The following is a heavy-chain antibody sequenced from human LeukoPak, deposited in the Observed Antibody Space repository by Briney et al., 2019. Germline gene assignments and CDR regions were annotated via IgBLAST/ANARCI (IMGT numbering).Heavy chain of an antibody. CDR2: IYYSGST. J-gene: IGHJ4*02. CDR1: GFTFSSYSMN. CDR3: ARHSLDSSGYYLYYFDY. Sequence: RSGGSLRLSCAASGFTFSSYSMNWVRQPPGKGLEWIGSIYYSGSTYYNPSLKSRVTISVDTSKNQFSLKLSSVTAADTAVYYCARHSLDSSGYYLYYFDYWGQGTLVTVSS. V-gene: IGHV4-39*01. D-gene: IGHD3-22*01.